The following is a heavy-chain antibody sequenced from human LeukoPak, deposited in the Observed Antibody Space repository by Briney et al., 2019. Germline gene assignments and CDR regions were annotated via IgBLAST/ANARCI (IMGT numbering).Heavy chain of an antibody. V-gene: IGHV4-30-2*01. Sequence: SETLSLTCTVSGGSISSGGYSWSWIRQPPGKGLEWIGYIYHSGSTYYNPSLKSRVTISVDRPKNQFSLKLSSVTAADTAVYYCARVGGNEAFDIWGQGTMVTVSS. CDR3: ARVGGNEAFDI. CDR2: IYHSGST. J-gene: IGHJ3*02. D-gene: IGHD4-23*01. CDR1: GGSISSGGYS.